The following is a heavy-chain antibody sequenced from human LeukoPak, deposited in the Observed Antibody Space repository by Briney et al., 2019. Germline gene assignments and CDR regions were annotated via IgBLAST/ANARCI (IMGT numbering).Heavy chain of an antibody. CDR2: FDPEDGET. Sequence: GASVKVSCKASGGTFSSYAITWVRQAPGKGLEWMGGFDPEDGETIYAQKFQGRVTMTEDTSTDTAYMELSSLRSEDTAVYYCATLAVAGAFDYWGQGTLVTVSS. D-gene: IGHD6-19*01. CDR1: GGTFSSYA. V-gene: IGHV1-24*01. J-gene: IGHJ4*02. CDR3: ATLAVAGAFDY.